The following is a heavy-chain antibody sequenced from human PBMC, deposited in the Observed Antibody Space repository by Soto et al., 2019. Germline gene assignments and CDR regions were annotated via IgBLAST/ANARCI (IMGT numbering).Heavy chain of an antibody. CDR3: AKGKTIFGVVVVSEY. J-gene: IGHJ4*01. Sequence: PGGSLRLSCAASGFTFSSYGMHWVRQAPGKGLEWVAVISYDGSNKYYADSVKGRFTISRDNSKNTLYLQMNGLRAEDTAVYYCAKGKTIFGVVVVSEYWGQGTLVTVSS. CDR2: ISYDGSNK. V-gene: IGHV3-30*18. CDR1: GFTFSSYG. D-gene: IGHD3-3*01.